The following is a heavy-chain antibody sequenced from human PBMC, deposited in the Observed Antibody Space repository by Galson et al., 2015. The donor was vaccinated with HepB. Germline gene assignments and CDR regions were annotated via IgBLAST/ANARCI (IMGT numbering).Heavy chain of an antibody. CDR1: GSTFTSYG. J-gene: IGHJ6*03. CDR3: ARDRQFTYGSGSSPYCYMDV. V-gene: IGHV1-18*01. D-gene: IGHD3-10*01. CDR2: ISAYNGNT. Sequence: SVKVSCKASGSTFTSYGISWVRQAPGQGLEWMGWISAYNGNTNYAQKLQGRVTMTTDTSTSTAYMELSRLRSDDTAVYYCARDRQFTYGSGSSPYCYMDVWGKGTTVTVSS.